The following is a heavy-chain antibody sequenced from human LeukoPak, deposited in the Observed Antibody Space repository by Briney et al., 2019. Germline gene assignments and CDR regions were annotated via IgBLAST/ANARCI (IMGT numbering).Heavy chain of an antibody. CDR1: GYSISSGYYW. D-gene: IGHD3-16*02. V-gene: IGHV2-5*02. J-gene: IGHJ4*02. CDR2: IYWDDDK. CDR3: AHLHLWGSYPPPIGY. Sequence: TLSLTCTVSGYSISSGYYWGWIRPPPGKGLEWLALIYWDDDKRYSPSLKSRLTITKDTSKNQVVLTMTNMDPVDTATYYCAHLHLWGSYPPPIGYWGQGTLVTVSS.